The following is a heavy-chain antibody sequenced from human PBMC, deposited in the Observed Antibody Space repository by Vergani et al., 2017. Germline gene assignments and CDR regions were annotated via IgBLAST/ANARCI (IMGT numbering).Heavy chain of an antibody. CDR3: ARDPKYDYIWGTLID. D-gene: IGHD3-16*01. CDR2: ISSSSSYI. CDR1: GFTFSSYS. V-gene: IGHV3-21*01. Sequence: VQLVESGGGLVKPGGSLRLSCAASGFTFSSYSMNWVRQAPGKGLEWVSSISSSSSYIYYADSVKGRFTISRDNAKNSLYLQMNSLRAEVTAVYYCARDPKYDYIWGTLIDWGQGTLVTVSS. J-gene: IGHJ4*02.